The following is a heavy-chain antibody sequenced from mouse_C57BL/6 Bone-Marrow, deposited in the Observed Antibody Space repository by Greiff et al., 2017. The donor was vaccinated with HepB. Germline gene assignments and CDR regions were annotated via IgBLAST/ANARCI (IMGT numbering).Heavy chain of an antibody. J-gene: IGHJ1*03. CDR2: INPSSGYT. D-gene: IGHD1-1*01. CDR3: ARSTTVVAPNWYFDV. CDR1: GYTFTSYW. Sequence: QVQLKESGAELAKPGASVKLSCKASGYTFTSYWMHWVKQRPGQGLEWIGYINPSSGYTKYNQKFKDKATLTADKSSSTAYMQLSSLTYEDSAVYYCARSTTVVAPNWYFDVWGTGTTVTVSS. V-gene: IGHV1-7*01.